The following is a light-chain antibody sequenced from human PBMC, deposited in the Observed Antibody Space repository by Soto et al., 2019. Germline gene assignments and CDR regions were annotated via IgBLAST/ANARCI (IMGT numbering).Light chain of an antibody. CDR3: QQSYRTPRT. Sequence: DIQMTQSPSSLSASVGDRVSITCQASQDIGNYLNWYQQIPGKAPKLLIFDASNLESGVPSRFSGSGSGTDFTLTISSLQPDDFATYYCQQSYRTPRTFGGGTKVEIK. J-gene: IGKJ4*01. CDR1: QDIGNY. CDR2: DAS. V-gene: IGKV1-33*01.